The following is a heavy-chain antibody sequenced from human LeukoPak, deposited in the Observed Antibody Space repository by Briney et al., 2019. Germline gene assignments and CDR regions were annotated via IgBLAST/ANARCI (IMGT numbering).Heavy chain of an antibody. J-gene: IGHJ4*02. D-gene: IGHD3-22*01. CDR1: GYSISSSSYY. Sequence: SETLSLTCTVSGYSISSSSYYWGWIRQPPGKGLEWIGSIYYSGSTYYNPSLKSRVTISVDTSKNQFSLKLSSVTAADTAVYYCARHTADYYDSSGSLTYFDYWGQGTLVTVSS. V-gene: IGHV4-39*01. CDR2: IYYSGST. CDR3: ARHTADYYDSSGSLTYFDY.